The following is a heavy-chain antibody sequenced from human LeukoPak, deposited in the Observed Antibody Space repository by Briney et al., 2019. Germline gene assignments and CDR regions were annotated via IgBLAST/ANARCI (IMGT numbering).Heavy chain of an antibody. CDR2: IKQDGSEK. CDR1: GFMFSSYW. D-gene: IGHD6-6*01. V-gene: IGHV3-7*01. CDR3: AGDLVGPPQEAFDI. Sequence: PGGSLRLSCAASGFMFSSYWMSWVRQAPGKGLEWVANIKQDGSEKYYVDSVKGRFTISRDNAKNSLYLQMNSLRAEDTAVYYLAGDLVGPPQEAFDIWGQGTMVTVAS. J-gene: IGHJ3*02.